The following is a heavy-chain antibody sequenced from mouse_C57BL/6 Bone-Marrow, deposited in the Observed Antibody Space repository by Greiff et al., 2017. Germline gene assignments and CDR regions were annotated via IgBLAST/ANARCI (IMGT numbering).Heavy chain of an antibody. J-gene: IGHJ3*01. CDR3: ARDHTPTKGGFAY. CDR1: GYTFTSYW. D-gene: IGHD5-1-1*01. V-gene: IGHV1-53*01. Sequence: QVQLQQPGTELVKPGASVKLSCKASGYTFTSYWMHWVKQSPGPGLEWIGHINPCNGGTNYNEQFKSKAPLTVDKSSSTAYMQLSSLTSEDSAVYYCARDHTPTKGGFAYGGQGTLVTVSA. CDR2: INPCNGGT.